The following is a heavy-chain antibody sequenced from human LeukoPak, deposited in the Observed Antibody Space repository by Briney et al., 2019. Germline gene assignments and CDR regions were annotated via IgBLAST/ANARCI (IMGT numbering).Heavy chain of an antibody. CDR1: GSRFTSYW. CDR2: INPSDSYT. Sequence: GESLKISCKGSGSRFTSYWISWVRQMPGKGLEWMGRINPSDSYTNYSPSFQGHVTISADKSISTAYLQWSSLKASDTAMYYCARGAYCSGGSCYADTFDYWGQGTLVTVSS. D-gene: IGHD2-15*01. J-gene: IGHJ4*02. V-gene: IGHV5-10-1*01. CDR3: ARGAYCSGGSCYADTFDY.